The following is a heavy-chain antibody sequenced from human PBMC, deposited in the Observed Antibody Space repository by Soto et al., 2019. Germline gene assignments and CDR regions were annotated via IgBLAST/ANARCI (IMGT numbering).Heavy chain of an antibody. D-gene: IGHD3-3*01. Sequence: GASVKVSCKASGGTFSSYAISWVRQAPGQGLEWMGGIIPIFGTANYAQKFQGRVTITADESTSTAYMELSSLRSEDTAVYYCARSLYYDFWSGYYPETRTLDYYYGMDVWGQGTTVTVSS. CDR2: IIPIFGTA. CDR3: ARSLYYDFWSGYYPETRTLDYYYGMDV. V-gene: IGHV1-69*13. J-gene: IGHJ6*02. CDR1: GGTFSSYA.